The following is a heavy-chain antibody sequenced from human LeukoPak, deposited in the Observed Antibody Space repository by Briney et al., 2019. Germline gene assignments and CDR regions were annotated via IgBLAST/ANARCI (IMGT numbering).Heavy chain of an antibody. V-gene: IGHV4-34*01. CDR2: INHSGST. CDR3: ASYSDYGSGFDY. D-gene: IGHD3-10*01. Sequence: SETLSLTCAVYGGSFSGYYWSWIRQPPGKGLEWIGEINHSGSTNYNPSLKSRVTISVDTSKNQFSLKLSSVTAADTAVYYCASYSDYGSGFDYWGQGTLVTVSS. J-gene: IGHJ4*02. CDR1: GGSFSGYY.